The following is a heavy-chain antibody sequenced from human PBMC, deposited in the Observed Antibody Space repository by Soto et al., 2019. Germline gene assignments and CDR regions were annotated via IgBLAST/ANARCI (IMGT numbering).Heavy chain of an antibody. J-gene: IGHJ4*02. Sequence: EVQLVESGGGSIQPGGSMRLSCAASDFTGSSNHMSWVRQAPGKGLVWVSVIYSGGSTYYADSVKGRFIISRDNSKNTLYLQMNSLRAEDTAVYYCARDDYGGNLDYWGQGTLVTVSS. D-gene: IGHD4-17*01. CDR1: DFTGSSNH. V-gene: IGHV3-53*01. CDR2: IYSGGST. CDR3: ARDDYGGNLDY.